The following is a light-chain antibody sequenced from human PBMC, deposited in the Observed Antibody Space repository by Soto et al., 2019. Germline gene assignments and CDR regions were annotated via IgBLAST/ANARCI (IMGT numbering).Light chain of an antibody. CDR1: SSNIGSNT. CDR3: AAWDDSLNGLYV. J-gene: IGLJ1*01. V-gene: IGLV1-44*01. Sequence: QSVLTQPPSASGTPGQRVTISCSGSSSNIGSNTVNWYQQLPGTAPKLLIYSNNQRPSGVPDRFSGSKSGTSASLAISGLQSEDEADYHCAAWDDSLNGLYVFGTGTKAPS. CDR2: SNN.